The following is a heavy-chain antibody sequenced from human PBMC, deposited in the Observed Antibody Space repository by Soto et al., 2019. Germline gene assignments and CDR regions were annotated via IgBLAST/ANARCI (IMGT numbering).Heavy chain of an antibody. CDR2: FYRNGADT. CDR3: AGEPQVAGPLYGMDV. Sequence: GGSLRLSCSASGLKFKDYTIHWVRQAPTKRLEYVSGFYRNGADTFYAESVKGRFSVSRDNSGNTLFLQMSSLRPEDTAVYYCAGEPQVAGPLYGMDVWGQGTAVTVSS. CDR1: GLKFKDYT. D-gene: IGHD2-15*01. V-gene: IGHV3-64D*06. J-gene: IGHJ6*02.